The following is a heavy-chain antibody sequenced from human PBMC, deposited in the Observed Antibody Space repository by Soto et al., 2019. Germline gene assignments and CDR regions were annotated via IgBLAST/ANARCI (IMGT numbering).Heavy chain of an antibody. D-gene: IGHD3-22*01. CDR1: GGSISPYY. CDR2: IYYSGNT. V-gene: IGHV4-59*01. J-gene: IGHJ6*02. Sequence: QVQLQESGPGLVKPSETLSLTCTVSGGSISPYYWSWIRQPPGKGLEWIGYIYYSGNTEYNPSLKSRVTISVDTSKNQFSLTLSSVTAADTAVYYCARDWHYYDSSGYPRVYGMDVWGQGTTVTVSS. CDR3: ARDWHYYDSSGYPRVYGMDV.